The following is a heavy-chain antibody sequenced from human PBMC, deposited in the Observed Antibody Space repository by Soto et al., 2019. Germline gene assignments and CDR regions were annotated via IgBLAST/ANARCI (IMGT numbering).Heavy chain of an antibody. CDR1: GYKFTSYG. CDR2: ISGYNGKT. J-gene: IGHJ6*02. D-gene: IGHD2-8*01. V-gene: IGHV1-18*01. CDR3: ARACESRCYGMDV. Sequence: QVQLVQSGGEVKKPGASVKVSCKASGYKFTSYGISWVRQAPGHGLEWMGWISGYNGKTDYAQRYQGRVTMTTDTSTSTAYMEVRSLRSDDTAVYYCARACESRCYGMDVWGQGTTVTVSS.